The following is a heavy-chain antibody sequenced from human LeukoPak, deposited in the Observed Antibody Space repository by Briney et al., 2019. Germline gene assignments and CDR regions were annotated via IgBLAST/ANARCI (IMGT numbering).Heavy chain of an antibody. CDR2: ISSSSSYT. V-gene: IGHV3-11*06. D-gene: IGHD3-9*01. CDR1: GFTFSDYY. Sequence: PGGSLRLSCAASGFTFSDYYMSWIRQAPGKGLEWVSYISSSSSYTNYADSVKGRFTISRDNAKNSLYLQMNSLRAEDTAVYYCARASRYFDWLLSHFDYWGQGTLATVSS. CDR3: ARASRYFDWLLSHFDY. J-gene: IGHJ4*02.